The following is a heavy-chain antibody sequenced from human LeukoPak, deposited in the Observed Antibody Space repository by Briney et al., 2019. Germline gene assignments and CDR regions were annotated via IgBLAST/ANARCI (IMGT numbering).Heavy chain of an antibody. V-gene: IGHV4-34*01. CDR3: AGGWLTAFGFDY. J-gene: IGHJ4*02. CDR1: GGSFSGYY. CDR2: INHSGST. Sequence: TSETLSLTCAVYGGSFSGYYWSWIRQPPGKGLEWIGEINHSGSTNYNPSLKSRVTISVDTSKNQFSLKLSSVTAADTAVYYCAGGWLTAFGFDYWGQGTLVTVSS. D-gene: IGHD3-16*01.